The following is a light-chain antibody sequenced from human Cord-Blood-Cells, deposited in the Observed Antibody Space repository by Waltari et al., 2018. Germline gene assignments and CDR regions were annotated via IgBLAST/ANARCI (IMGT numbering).Light chain of an antibody. CDR3: MIWHSSAVV. J-gene: IGLJ2*01. V-gene: IGLV5-45*02. CDR1: RGINVCTYR. Sequence: QAVLTHPSSLSASPGASASLTCTLRRGINVCTYRIHWYQQKPGSPPQYLLRYKSDSDKQQGSGVPSRFSGSKDASANAGILLISGLQSEDEADYYCMIWHSSAVVFGGGTKLTVL. CDR2: YKSDSDK.